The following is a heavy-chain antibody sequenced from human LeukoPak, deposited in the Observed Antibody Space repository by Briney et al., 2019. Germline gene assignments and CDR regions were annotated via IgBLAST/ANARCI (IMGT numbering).Heavy chain of an antibody. J-gene: IGHJ5*02. D-gene: IGHD2-2*01. CDR2: INPNSGGT. CDR1: GYTFTGYY. V-gene: IGHV1-2*02. Sequence: KPGASVKVSCKASGYTFTGYYMHWVRQAPGQGLEWMGWINPNSGGTNYAQKFQGRVTMTRDTSISTAYMKLSRLRSDDTAVYYCAREDRGDIEVVPAAIEALPSWFDPWGQGTLVTVSS. CDR3: AREDRGDIEVVPAAIEALPSWFDP.